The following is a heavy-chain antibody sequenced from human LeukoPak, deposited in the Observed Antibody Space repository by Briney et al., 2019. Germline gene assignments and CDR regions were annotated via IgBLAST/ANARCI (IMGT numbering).Heavy chain of an antibody. CDR2: INHSGST. D-gene: IGHD2-2*02. J-gene: IGHJ5*02. V-gene: IGHV4-39*07. CDR1: GGSIRSSYYY. CDR3: ARVGPKRLPRTLYCSSTSCYNSWFDP. Sequence: SETLSLTCTVSGGSIRSSYYYWSWIRQPPGKGLEWIGEINHSGSTNYNPSLKSRVTISVDTSKNQFSLKLSSVTAADTAVYYCARVGPKRLPRTLYCSSTSCYNSWFDPWGQGTLVTVSS.